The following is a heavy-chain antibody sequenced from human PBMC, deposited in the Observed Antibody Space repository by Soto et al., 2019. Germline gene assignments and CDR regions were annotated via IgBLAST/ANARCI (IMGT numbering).Heavy chain of an antibody. CDR3: ASTLRTWYYYGMDV. D-gene: IGHD1-1*01. Sequence: QVQLVQSGAEVKKPGSSVKVSCKASVGTFSSYAISWVRQAPGQGLEWMGGIIPIFGTANYAQKFQGRVTITADESTSTAYMELSSLRSEDTAVYYCASTLRTWYYYGMDVWGQGTTVTVSS. CDR2: IIPIFGTA. J-gene: IGHJ6*02. V-gene: IGHV1-69*12. CDR1: VGTFSSYA.